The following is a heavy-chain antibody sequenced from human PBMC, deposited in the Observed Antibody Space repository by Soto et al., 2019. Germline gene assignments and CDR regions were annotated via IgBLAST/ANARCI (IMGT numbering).Heavy chain of an antibody. V-gene: IGHV1-18*01. J-gene: IGHJ6*02. CDR1: GYTFITYG. D-gene: IGHD6-6*01. Sequence: QVQLVQSGAEVKKPGASVKVSCKASGYTFITYGISWVRQAPGQGLEWMGWISSYNGNTNYDQKLQGRVTMTTDTATTTAYMELRSLRSDDTAVYYCAKDRPTSSIRARDYYYAMDAWGQGTTVTVSS. CDR3: AKDRPTSSIRARDYYYAMDA. CDR2: ISSYNGNT.